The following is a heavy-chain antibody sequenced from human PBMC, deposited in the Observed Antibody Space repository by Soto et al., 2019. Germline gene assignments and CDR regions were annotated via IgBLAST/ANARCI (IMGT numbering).Heavy chain of an antibody. CDR2: IWYDGSNK. D-gene: IGHD6-13*01. V-gene: IGHV3-33*08. Sequence: PGGSLRLSCAASGFTVSSYGMHWVRQAPGKGLEWVAVIWYDGSNKYYADSVKGRFTISRDNSKNTLYLQMNSLRAEDTAVYYCARERQQLSGWFDPWGQGTLVTVS. CDR3: ARERQQLSGWFDP. CDR1: GFTVSSYG. J-gene: IGHJ5*02.